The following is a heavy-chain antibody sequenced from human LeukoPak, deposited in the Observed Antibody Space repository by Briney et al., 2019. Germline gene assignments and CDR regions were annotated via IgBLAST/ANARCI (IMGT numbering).Heavy chain of an antibody. D-gene: IGHD3-22*01. CDR3: ARGLYYYDSSGHEYFQH. Sequence: QPGRSLRLSCAASGFTFSSYGMHWVRQAPGKGLEWVAVIWYDGSNKYYADSVKGRFTISRDNSKNTLYLQMNSLRAEGTAVYYCARGLYYYDSSGHEYFQHWGQGTLVTVSS. CDR2: IWYDGSNK. J-gene: IGHJ1*01. CDR1: GFTFSSYG. V-gene: IGHV3-33*01.